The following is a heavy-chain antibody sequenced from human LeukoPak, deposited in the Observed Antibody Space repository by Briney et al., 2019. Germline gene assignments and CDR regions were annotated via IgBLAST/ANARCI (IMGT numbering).Heavy chain of an antibody. Sequence: KTSETLSLTCTVSGGSINSYYWSWIRQPPGRGLEWIGSIHYSGSTSSNPSLRSRVTISVDKSKNQFSLKLSSVTAADTAVYYCARRSHHYYDSSGYYSPPPYFDYWGQGTLVTVSS. CDR3: ARRSHHYYDSSGYYSPPPYFDY. D-gene: IGHD3-22*01. CDR2: IHYSGST. J-gene: IGHJ4*02. V-gene: IGHV4-59*01. CDR1: GGSINSYY.